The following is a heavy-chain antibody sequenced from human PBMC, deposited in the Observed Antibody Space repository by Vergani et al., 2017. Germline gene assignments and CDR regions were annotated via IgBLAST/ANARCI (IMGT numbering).Heavy chain of an antibody. CDR3: AAVTTLGYWYFDL. V-gene: IGHV1-8*03. D-gene: IGHD4-17*01. CDR1: GYTFTSDD. J-gene: IGHJ2*01. Sequence: QVQLVQSGAEVKKPGASVKVSCKASGYTFTSDDINWVRQATGQGLEWMGWMNPISGNTGYAQNLQGRLTITRDTSVNTAYMELSSLRSEDTAVYYCAAVTTLGYWYFDLWGRGTLVTVSS. CDR2: MNPISGNT.